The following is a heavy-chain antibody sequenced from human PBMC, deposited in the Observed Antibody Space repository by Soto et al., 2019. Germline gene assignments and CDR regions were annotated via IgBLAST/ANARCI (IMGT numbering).Heavy chain of an antibody. CDR2: IWYDGSNK. Sequence: QVQLVESGGGVVQPGRSLRLSCAASGFTFSSYGMHWVRQAPGKGLEWVAVIWYDGSNKYYADSVKGRFTISRDNSKNTLYLQMNSPTAEDTAVYYGARKMVRGGGMDVWVQGTTVTVSS. CDR3: ARKMVRGGGMDV. CDR1: GFTFSSYG. J-gene: IGHJ6*02. V-gene: IGHV3-33*01. D-gene: IGHD3-10*01.